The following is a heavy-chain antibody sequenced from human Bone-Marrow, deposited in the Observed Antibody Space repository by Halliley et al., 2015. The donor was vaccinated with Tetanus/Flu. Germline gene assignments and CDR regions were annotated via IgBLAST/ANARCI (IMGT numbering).Heavy chain of an antibody. CDR2: IHYTDST. CDR3: TTGGGWLPDY. Sequence: KGLGWMGVIHYTDSTNYNPPLKGRGPISADTSKNHFSLKRTPVTAADTAVYYCTTGGGWLPDYWGQGTLVTFSS. D-gene: IGHD6-19*01. J-gene: IGHJ4*02. V-gene: IGHV4-61*03.